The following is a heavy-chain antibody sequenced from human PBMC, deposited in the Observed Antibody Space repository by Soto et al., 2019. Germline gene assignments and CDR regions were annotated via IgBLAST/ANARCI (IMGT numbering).Heavy chain of an antibody. CDR1: GCSIRSSNW. V-gene: IGHV4-4*02. D-gene: IGHD3-22*01. CDR3: ARVVYYDSSSNWFDP. J-gene: IGHJ5*02. Sequence: SESLALACAVSGCSIRSSNWWSWVRQPPGKGLEWIGEIYHSGSTNYNPSLKSRVTISVDKSKNQFSLKLSSVTAADTAVYYCARVVYYDSSSNWFDPWGQGTLVTVSS. CDR2: IYHSGST.